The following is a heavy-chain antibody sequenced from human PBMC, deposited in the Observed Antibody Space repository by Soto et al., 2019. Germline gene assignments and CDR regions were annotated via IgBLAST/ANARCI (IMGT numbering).Heavy chain of an antibody. CDR2: IDPGDSSA. J-gene: IGHJ4*02. CDR3: ARRYCSRADCDSDS. CDR1: GYTFFSFW. D-gene: IGHD2-2*01. V-gene: IGHV5-10-1*03. Sequence: EVRLVQSGAEVKKAGESLRISCHGSGYTFFSFWIVWVRQVPGKGLEWVGRIDPGDSSATYSPTFQGHVTISADRSTRSAYLQWRSLRASDTAIYFCARRYCSRADCDSDSWGQGSLVTVSS.